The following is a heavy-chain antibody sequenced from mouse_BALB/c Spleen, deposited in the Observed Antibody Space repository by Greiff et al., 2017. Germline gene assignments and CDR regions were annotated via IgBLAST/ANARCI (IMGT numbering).Heavy chain of an antibody. V-gene: IGHV10-1*02. J-gene: IGHJ3*01. D-gene: IGHD1-1*01. CDR2: IRSKSNNYAT. CDR3: VRENYGSPWFAY. CDR1: GFTFNTYA. Sequence: DAGGGLVQPKGSLKLSCAASGFTFNTYAMHWVRQAPGKGLEWVARIRSKSNNYATYYADSVKDRFTISRDDSQSMLYLQMNNLKTEDTAMYYCVRENYGSPWFAYWGQGTLVTVSA.